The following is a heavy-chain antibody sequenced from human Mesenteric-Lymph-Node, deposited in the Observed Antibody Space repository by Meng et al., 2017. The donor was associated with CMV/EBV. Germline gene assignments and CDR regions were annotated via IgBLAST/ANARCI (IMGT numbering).Heavy chain of an antibody. CDR2: ISYDGSNK. CDR1: GFTFSSYA. J-gene: IGHJ3*02. V-gene: IGHV3-30*04. CDR3: AKDPSRNFDAFDI. D-gene: IGHD1-7*01. Sequence: GKSLKISCAASGFTFSSYAMHWVRQAPGKGLEWVAVISYDGSNKYYMDSVKGRFTISRDNSKNTLYLQMNSLRPDDTAVYYCAKDPSRNFDAFDIWGQGTMVTVSS.